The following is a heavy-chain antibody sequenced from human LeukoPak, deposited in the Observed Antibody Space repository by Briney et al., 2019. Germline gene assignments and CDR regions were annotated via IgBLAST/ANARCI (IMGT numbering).Heavy chain of an antibody. D-gene: IGHD1-26*01. J-gene: IGHJ1*01. CDR2: MHEDGTQI. CDR1: GFTFSQST. Sequence: PGGSLRLSCVVSGFTFSQSTMTWVRQAPGKGPEWVAKMHEDGTQIHYVDSVKGRFTISRDNAKNSLFLQMNSLRVEDTAVYYCATGGAPGGRFEHWGQGMLVTVSS. CDR3: ATGGAPGGRFEH. V-gene: IGHV3-7*01.